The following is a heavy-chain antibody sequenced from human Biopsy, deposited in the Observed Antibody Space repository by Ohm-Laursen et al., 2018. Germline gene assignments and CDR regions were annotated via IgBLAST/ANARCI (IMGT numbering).Heavy chain of an antibody. V-gene: IGHV4-59*07. CDR3: ARVGAGAPSIDYFDY. J-gene: IGHJ4*02. CDR1: GGSIYNFF. Sequence: SDTLSLTCTVSGGSIYNFFWSWIRQPPGKGLEWIGYIYYSGSTNYNPSLRSRVTISVDRSKNQFSPELSSVTAADTAVYYCARVGAGAPSIDYFDYWGQGALVTVSS. CDR2: IYYSGST. D-gene: IGHD1-26*01.